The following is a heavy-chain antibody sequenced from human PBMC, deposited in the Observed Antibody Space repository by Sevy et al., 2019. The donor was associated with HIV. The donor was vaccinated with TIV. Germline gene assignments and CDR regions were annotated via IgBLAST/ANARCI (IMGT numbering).Heavy chain of an antibody. V-gene: IGHV3-21*01. D-gene: IGHD3-22*01. CDR1: GFTFSIYN. J-gene: IGHJ4*02. CDR3: ARGDCRDDRCLAFDY. CDR2: ISSSGWSV. Sequence: GGSLRLSCAASGFTFSIYNMNWVRQAPGAGLEWVSSISSSGWSVYYADSVKGRFTISRDNARSSLYLQINSLTAEDTALYYCARGDCRDDRCLAFDYSGQRTLVTVSS.